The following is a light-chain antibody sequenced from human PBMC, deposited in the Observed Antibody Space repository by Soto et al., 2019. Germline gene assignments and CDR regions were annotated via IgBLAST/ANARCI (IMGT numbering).Light chain of an antibody. CDR3: QTWGTGIHVVV. V-gene: IGLV4-69*01. CDR2: LNSDGSH. CDR1: SGHSSYA. Sequence: QLVLTQSPSASASLGASVKLTCTLSSGHSSYAIAWHQQQPEKGPRYLMKLNSDGSHNKGDGIPDRFSGSSSGAERYLTISSLQSEDEADYYCQTWGTGIHVVVFGGGTKVTVL. J-gene: IGLJ2*01.